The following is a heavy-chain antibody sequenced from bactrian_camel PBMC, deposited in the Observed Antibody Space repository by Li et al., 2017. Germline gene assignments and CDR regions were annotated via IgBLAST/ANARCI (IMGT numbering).Heavy chain of an antibody. J-gene: IGHJ4*01. CDR3: AIDDFAPCRRGWWRLTNAK. V-gene: IGHV3S1*01. CDR2: IYTGGGST. CDR1: GYTYSSNC. D-gene: IGHD7*01. Sequence: HVQLVESGGGSVQAGGSLRLSCAASGYTYSSNCMGWFRQAPGKEREGVATIYTGGGSTYYADSVKGRFAISKDDAEPTPYLQMDSLEVDDTGMYYCAIDDFAPCRRGWWRLTNAKRGPGTQVTVS.